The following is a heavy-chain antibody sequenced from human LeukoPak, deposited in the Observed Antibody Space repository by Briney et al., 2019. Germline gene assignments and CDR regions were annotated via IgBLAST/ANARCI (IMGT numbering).Heavy chain of an antibody. CDR3: ANVVGATTFDY. CDR2: IRSDGSNK. CDR1: GFTFSSSG. V-gene: IGHV3-30*02. D-gene: IGHD1-26*01. J-gene: IGHJ4*02. Sequence: PGGSLTLSCAASGFTFSSSGIHWVRQAPGKGLEGVAFIRSDGSNKYYGDAGKGRFTISRDNSKNTLYLQMNSLRAEDTALYYCANVVGATTFDYWGQGTLVTVSS.